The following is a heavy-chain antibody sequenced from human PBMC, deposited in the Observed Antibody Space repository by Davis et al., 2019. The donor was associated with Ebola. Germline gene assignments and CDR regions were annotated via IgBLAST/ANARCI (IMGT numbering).Heavy chain of an antibody. J-gene: IGHJ4*02. D-gene: IGHD1-26*01. V-gene: IGHV3-30-3*01. CDR2: ISYDGSNK. CDR3: APEWELLP. CDR1: GFTFSSYA. Sequence: GGSLRLSCAASGFTFSSYAMHWVRQAPGKGLEWVAVISYDGSNKYYADSVKGRFTISRDNSKNTLYLQMNTLRAEDTAVYYCAPEWELLPWGQGTLVTVSS.